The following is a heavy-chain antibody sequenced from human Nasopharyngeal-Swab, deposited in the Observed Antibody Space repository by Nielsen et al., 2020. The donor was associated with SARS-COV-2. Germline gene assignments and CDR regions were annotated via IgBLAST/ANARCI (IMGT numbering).Heavy chain of an antibody. CDR2: IYYSGST. Sequence: MRQSPGKGLEGIGYIYYSGSTYYNPSLKSRVTISVDTSKNQFSLKLSSVTAADTAVYYCARDLRYSSGWSPGRYFDLWGRGTLVTVSS. D-gene: IGHD6-19*01. CDR3: ARDLRYSSGWSPGRYFDL. V-gene: IGHV4-31*02. J-gene: IGHJ2*01.